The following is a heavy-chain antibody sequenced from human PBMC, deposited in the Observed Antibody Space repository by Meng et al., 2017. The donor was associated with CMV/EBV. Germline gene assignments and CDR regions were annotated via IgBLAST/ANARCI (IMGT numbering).Heavy chain of an antibody. D-gene: IGHD2-2*01. CDR3: ARVVGDVVVPAATQYYFDY. J-gene: IGHJ4*02. CDR2: IYYSGRT. Sequence: SETLSLTCTVSGGSISSYYWSWIRQPPGKGLEWIGYIYYSGRTNYNPSLKSRVTISVDTSKNQFSLKLSSVTAADTAVYYCARVVGDVVVPAATQYYFDYWGQGTLVTVSS. CDR1: GGSISSYY. V-gene: IGHV4-59*01.